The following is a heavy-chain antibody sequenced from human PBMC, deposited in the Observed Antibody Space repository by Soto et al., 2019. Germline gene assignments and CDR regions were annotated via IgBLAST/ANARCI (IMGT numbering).Heavy chain of an antibody. CDR1: GCTFSSYA. D-gene: IGHD4-17*01. Sequence: GGSLRLSCAASGCTFSSYAMHWVRQAPGKGLEWVAVISYDGSNKYYADSVKGRFTISRDNSKNTLYLQMDSLRAEDTAVYYCARVMTTVTTGAFDIWGQGTMVTVSS. V-gene: IGHV3-30-3*01. CDR3: ARVMTTVTTGAFDI. CDR2: ISYDGSNK. J-gene: IGHJ3*02.